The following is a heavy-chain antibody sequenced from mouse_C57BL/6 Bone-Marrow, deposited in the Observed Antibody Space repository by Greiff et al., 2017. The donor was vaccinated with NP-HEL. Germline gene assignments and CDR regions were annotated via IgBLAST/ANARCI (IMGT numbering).Heavy chain of an antibody. CDR3: ARGGTTVVATDYAMDY. D-gene: IGHD1-1*01. J-gene: IGHJ4*01. CDR1: GYTFTSYW. V-gene: IGHV1-72*01. Sequence: VQLQQPGAELVKPGASVKLSCKASGYTFTSYWMHWVKQRPGRGLEWIGRIDPNSGGTKYNEKFKSKATLTVDKPSSTAYMQLSSLTSEDSAVYYGARGGTTVVATDYAMDYWGQGTSVTVSS. CDR2: IDPNSGGT.